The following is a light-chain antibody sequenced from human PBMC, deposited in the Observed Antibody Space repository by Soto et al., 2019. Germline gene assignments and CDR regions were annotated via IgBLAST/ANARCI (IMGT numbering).Light chain of an antibody. CDR3: RQYGSSPSYT. CDR2: GAS. CDR1: QSVSSSSY. Sequence: EIVLTQSPGTLSLSPGERATLSCRASQSVSSSSYLAWYQQKPGQATRLLIYGASSRATGIPDRFSVSGSATDFTLTISRLEPEDFAVYYCRQYGSSPSYTCGQGTKLEIK. J-gene: IGKJ2*01. V-gene: IGKV3-20*01.